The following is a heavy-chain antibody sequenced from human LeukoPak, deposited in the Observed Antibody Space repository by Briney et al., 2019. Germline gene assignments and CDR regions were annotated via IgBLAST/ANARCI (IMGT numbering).Heavy chain of an antibody. CDR3: ARGGVVTAFDI. D-gene: IGHD2/OR15-2a*01. CDR2: ISYDGSNK. Sequence: PGGALRLSGAASGVTFSRYAMHWVRQGPGKGLEWVAVISYDGSNKYYVDSVKGRFTISRDNSKNTLYLQMNSLRVEDTAVCYCARGGVVTAFDIWGQGTMVTVSS. CDR1: GVTFSRYA. V-gene: IGHV3-30*04. J-gene: IGHJ3*02.